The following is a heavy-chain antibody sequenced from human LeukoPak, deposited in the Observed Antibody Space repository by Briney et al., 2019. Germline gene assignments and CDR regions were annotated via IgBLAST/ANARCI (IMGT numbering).Heavy chain of an antibody. CDR2: IYNSGNN. V-gene: IGHV4-59*12. D-gene: IGHD3-16*01. Sequence: SETLSLTCTVSGGSIGSFYWSWIRQPPGKGLEWIGYIYNSGNNNYNPSLKSRVTMSVDTSKNQFSLKLSSVTAADTAVYYCARGYPWGEWGKGTTVTVSS. CDR1: GGSIGSFY. CDR3: ARGYPWGE. J-gene: IGHJ6*04.